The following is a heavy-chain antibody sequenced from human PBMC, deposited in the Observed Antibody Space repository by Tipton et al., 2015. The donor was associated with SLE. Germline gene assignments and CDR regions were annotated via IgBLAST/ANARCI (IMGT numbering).Heavy chain of an antibody. CDR1: GDTFRNYV. CDR2: ILPITGTA. J-gene: IGHJ6*03. V-gene: IGHV1-69*01. D-gene: IGHD1-14*01. CDR3: ARGLISGTPDFYCPYSDA. Sequence: QSGAEVKKPWSSVKVSCKASGDTFRNYVISWVRQAPGQGLEWMGGILPITGTANYAQKLQGRVTITADESTSTSYMQLSSLRPDDTAVYYCARGLISGTPDFYCPYSDAWGKGTAGSVSS.